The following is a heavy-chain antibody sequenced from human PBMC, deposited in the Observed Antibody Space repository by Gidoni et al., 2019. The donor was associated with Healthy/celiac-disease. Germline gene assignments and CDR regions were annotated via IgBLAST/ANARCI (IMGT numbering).Heavy chain of an antibody. CDR3: AGDSGLQLLYYYYYYMDV. CDR1: GYTFPGYY. CDR2: INPNSGST. V-gene: IGHV1-2*02. D-gene: IGHD2-2*01. J-gene: IGHJ6*03. Sequence: QVQLVQSGAAVKKPGASVKVPCKASGYTFPGYYMHWVRQAPGQGLEWMGCINPNSGSTNDAQKVQGRGTMTSDTSISTAYMVRSRLRSDDTAFYYCAGDSGLQLLYYYYYYMDVWGKGTTVTVSS.